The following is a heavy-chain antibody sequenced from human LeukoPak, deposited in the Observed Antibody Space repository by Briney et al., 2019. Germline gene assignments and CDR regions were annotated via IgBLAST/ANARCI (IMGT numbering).Heavy chain of an antibody. Sequence: PGRSLRLSCAASGFTFSSYGMHWVRQAPGKGLKYVSGISSGGGSTYYADSVKGRFTISRDNSKNTLYLQMSSLRVEDTAVYYCVKVDNYGGGAFDIWGQGTMVTVSS. D-gene: IGHD2-2*03. CDR2: ISSGGGST. CDR1: GFTFSSYG. CDR3: VKVDNYGGGAFDI. V-gene: IGHV3-64D*06. J-gene: IGHJ3*02.